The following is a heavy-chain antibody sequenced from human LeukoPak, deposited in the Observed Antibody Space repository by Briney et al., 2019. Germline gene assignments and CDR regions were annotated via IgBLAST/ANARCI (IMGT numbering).Heavy chain of an antibody. J-gene: IGHJ3*02. D-gene: IGHD3-22*01. Sequence: SETLSLTCTVSGFSVSSGYYWGWIRQPPGKGLEWIGSIYHGGSTYYNASLKSRVTILVDTSKNQLSLKLSSVAAADTAVYYCARGHYYYDTSGYSDAFDIWGQGTMVTVSS. CDR1: GFSVSSGYY. CDR3: ARGHYYYDTSGYSDAFDI. V-gene: IGHV4-38-2*02. CDR2: IYHGGST.